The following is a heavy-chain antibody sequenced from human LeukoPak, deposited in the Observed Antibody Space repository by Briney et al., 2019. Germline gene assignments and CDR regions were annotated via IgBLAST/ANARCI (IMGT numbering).Heavy chain of an antibody. CDR2: IKQDGSEK. D-gene: IGHD3-16*02. CDR1: GGSISSSSYY. CDR3: ARGDVWGSYPPLTSV. Sequence: PSETLSLTCTVSGGSISSSSYYWGWIRQPPGKGLEWVANIKQDGSEKYYVDSVKGRFTISRDNAKNSLYLQMNCLRAEDTAVYYCARGDVWGSYPPLTSVWGQGTLVTVSS. V-gene: IGHV3-7*01. J-gene: IGHJ4*02.